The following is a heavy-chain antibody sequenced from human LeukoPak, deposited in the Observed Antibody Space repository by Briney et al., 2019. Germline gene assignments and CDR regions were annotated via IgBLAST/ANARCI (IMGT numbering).Heavy chain of an antibody. Sequence: SVTLSLTCTVSGGSISSYYWSWIPQPPGKGLEWIGYLYYSGSTNYNPSLKSRVTISVDTSKNQFSLKLSSVTAADTAVYYCARVYEGCSGGSCYPAWFDPWGQGTLVTVSS. J-gene: IGHJ5*02. V-gene: IGHV4-59*01. D-gene: IGHD2-15*01. CDR1: GGSISSYY. CDR2: LYYSGST. CDR3: ARVYEGCSGGSCYPAWFDP.